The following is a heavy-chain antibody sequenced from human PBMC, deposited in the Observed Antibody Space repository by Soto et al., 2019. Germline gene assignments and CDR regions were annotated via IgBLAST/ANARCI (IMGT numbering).Heavy chain of an antibody. D-gene: IGHD3-16*02. Sequence: SETLSLTCTVSGGSISSGDYYWSWIRQPPGKGLEWIGYIYYSGSTYYNPSLKSRVTISVDTSKNQFSLKLSSATAADTAVYYCARSLPRNYGMDVWGQGTTVTVSS. CDR1: GGSISSGDYY. CDR3: ARSLPRNYGMDV. V-gene: IGHV4-30-4*01. J-gene: IGHJ6*02. CDR2: IYYSGST.